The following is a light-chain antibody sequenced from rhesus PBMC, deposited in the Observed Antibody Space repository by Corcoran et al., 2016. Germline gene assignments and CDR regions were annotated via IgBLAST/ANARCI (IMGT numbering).Light chain of an antibody. CDR3: QQGYSSPLT. CDR2: AAS. V-gene: IGKV1-33*02. J-gene: IGKJ4*01. CDR1: QGITNA. Sequence: DVQMSQSPSSLSASVGDKVTITCRASQGITNALAWYQQKPGKAPKLRIFAASSLGSGVPSRFSGSRSGTDLTRTIGSLQPEDFGTYYCQQGYSSPLTFGGGTKVDLK.